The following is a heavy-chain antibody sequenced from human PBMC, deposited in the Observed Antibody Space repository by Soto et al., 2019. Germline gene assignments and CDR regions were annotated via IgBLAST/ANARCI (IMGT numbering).Heavy chain of an antibody. D-gene: IGHD2-2*01. V-gene: IGHV1-69*13. CDR3: ARKVSFGMSSPFDP. J-gene: IGHJ5*02. CDR2: IIPIFGTA. Sequence: SVKVSCKASGGTFSSYAISWVRQAPGQGLEWMGGIIPIFGTANYAQKFQGRVTITADESTSTAYMELSSLRSEDTAVYYCARKVSFGMSSPFDPWGQGTLVTVSS. CDR1: GGTFSSYA.